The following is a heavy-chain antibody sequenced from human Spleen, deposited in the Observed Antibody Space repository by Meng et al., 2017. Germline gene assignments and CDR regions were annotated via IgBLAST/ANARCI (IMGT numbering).Heavy chain of an antibody. CDR3: ARTSSDWNIFDY. D-gene: IGHD1/OR15-1a*01. CDR2: SRNKANSYTT. J-gene: IGHJ4*02. V-gene: IGHV3-72*01. Sequence: GESLKISCAVSGFMFSDYYMDWVRQAPGKGLEWVARSRNKANSYTTEYAASVKGRFTISRDDSKNSLYLQMNSLKTEDTAVYYCARTSSDWNIFDYWGQGTLVTVSS. CDR1: GFMFSDYY.